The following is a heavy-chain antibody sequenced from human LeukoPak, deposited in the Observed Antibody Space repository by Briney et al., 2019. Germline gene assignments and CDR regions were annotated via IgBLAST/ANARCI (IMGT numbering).Heavy chain of an antibody. D-gene: IGHD3-10*01. CDR3: ARSWYYYETGGYYFDY. CDR1: GFKFGDYA. J-gene: IGHJ4*02. V-gene: IGHV3-66*01. CDR2: ILSGGST. Sequence: HPGGSLRLSCVASGFKFGDYAMTWVRQAPEKGPEWVAFILSGGSTAYSDSVKGRFTISRDNSKNTFSLQMTSLRAEDTALYYCARSWYYYETGGYYFDYWGQGTLVTVSS.